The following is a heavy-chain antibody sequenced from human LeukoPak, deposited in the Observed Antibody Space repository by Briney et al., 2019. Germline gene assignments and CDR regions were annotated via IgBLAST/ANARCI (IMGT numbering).Heavy chain of an antibody. V-gene: IGHV3-21*01. Sequence: GGSLRLSCAASGLTFSSYSMNWVRQAPGKGLEWVSSIKGRFTISRDNAKNSLYLQMNSLRAEDTAVYYCAREAREWELQYYYYMDVWGKGTTVTVSS. CDR1: GLTFSSYS. J-gene: IGHJ6*03. D-gene: IGHD1-26*01. CDR3: AREAREWELQYYYYMDV. CDR2: I.